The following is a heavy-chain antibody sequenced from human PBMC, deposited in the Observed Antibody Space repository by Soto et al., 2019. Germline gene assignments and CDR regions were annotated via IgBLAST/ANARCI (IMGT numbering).Heavy chain of an antibody. CDR2: ISYDGSNK. J-gene: IGHJ4*02. D-gene: IGHD3-22*01. Sequence: GSLSLSGAASGFTLSSYAMHWVRQAPGKGLEWVAVISYDGSNKYYADSVKGRFTISRDNSKNTLYLQMNRLRAEDTAVYYCERATTMIVVVTQFDYWGQGTLVTVSS. CDR1: GFTLSSYA. V-gene: IGHV3-30-3*01. CDR3: ERATTMIVVVTQFDY.